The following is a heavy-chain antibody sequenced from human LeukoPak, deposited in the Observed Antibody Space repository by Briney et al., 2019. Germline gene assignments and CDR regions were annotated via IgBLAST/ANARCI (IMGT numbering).Heavy chain of an antibody. V-gene: IGHV4-61*02. CDR3: ARVFCSGGNCYNFDY. D-gene: IGHD2-15*01. Sequence: SQTLSLTCTVSGGSMSSSSYYWSWIRQPAGKGLEWIGRIYTSGSTTYNPSLKSRVTISLDTSKNQFSLKLSSVTAADTAVYYCARVFCSGGNCYNFDYWGQGTLVTVSS. J-gene: IGHJ4*02. CDR1: GGSMSSSSYY. CDR2: IYTSGST.